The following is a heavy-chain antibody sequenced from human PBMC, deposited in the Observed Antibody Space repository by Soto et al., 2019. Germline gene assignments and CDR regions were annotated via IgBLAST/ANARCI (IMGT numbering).Heavy chain of an antibody. D-gene: IGHD1-26*01. CDR1: GGSSTSYD. CDR2: IYYTGDT. CDR3: ARGAGSFPFDY. J-gene: IGHJ4*02. V-gene: IGHV4-59*01. Sequence: SATLSLAWSVSGGSSTSYDWSWIRQSPGKGLEWIGYIYYTGDTTYNPSLKSRVTISVDTSKNQFSLKLSSVTAADTAVYYCARGAGSFPFDYWGQGTLLTVSS.